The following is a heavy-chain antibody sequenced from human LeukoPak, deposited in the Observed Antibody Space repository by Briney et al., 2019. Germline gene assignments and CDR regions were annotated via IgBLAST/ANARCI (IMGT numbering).Heavy chain of an antibody. CDR3: ARTLDFTDAFDI. D-gene: IGHD3-3*01. CDR1: GYSISSGYY. V-gene: IGHV4-38-2*02. J-gene: IGHJ3*02. Sequence: SETLSLTCTVSGYSISSGYYWGWIRQPPGKGLEWIGEIYHSGSTNYNPSPKSRVTISVDKSKNQFSLKLSSVTAADTAVYYCARTLDFTDAFDIWGQGTMVTVSS. CDR2: IYHSGST.